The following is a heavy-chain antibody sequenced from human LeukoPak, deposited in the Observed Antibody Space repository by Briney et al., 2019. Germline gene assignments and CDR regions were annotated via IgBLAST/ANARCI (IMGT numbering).Heavy chain of an antibody. CDR2: IYSGGST. Sequence: GGSLRLSCAASGFTVSSNYMSWVRQAPGKGLEWVSVIYSGGSTYYADSVKGRFTISRDNSKNTLYLQMNSLRAEDTAVYYCARERGDGYNNPPAYWGQGTLVTVSS. J-gene: IGHJ4*02. CDR1: GFTVSSNY. CDR3: ARERGDGYNNPPAY. D-gene: IGHD5-24*01. V-gene: IGHV3-53*01.